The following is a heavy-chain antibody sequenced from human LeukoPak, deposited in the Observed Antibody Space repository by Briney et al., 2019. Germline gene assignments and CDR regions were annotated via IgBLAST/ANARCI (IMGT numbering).Heavy chain of an antibody. CDR2: IYSGGST. V-gene: IGHV3-66*01. CDR3: ARDSRGYSPGKYYFDY. D-gene: IGHD5-18*01. J-gene: IGHJ4*02. CDR1: GFTVSSNY. Sequence: PGGSLRLSCAASGFTVSSNYMSWVRQAPGKGLEWVSVIYSGGSTYYADSVKGRFTISRDNSKNTLYLQMNSLRAEDTAVYYCARDSRGYSPGKYYFDYWGQGTLVTVSS.